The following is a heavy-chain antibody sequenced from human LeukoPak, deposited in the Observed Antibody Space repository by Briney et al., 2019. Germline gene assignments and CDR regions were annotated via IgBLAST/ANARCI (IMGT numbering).Heavy chain of an antibody. CDR1: GGSISSSSYY. CDR2: IYYSGST. D-gene: IGHD6-13*01. V-gene: IGHV4-39*01. CDR3: ARTLRIAAATYPFDP. Sequence: PSETLPLTCTVSGGSISSSSYYWGWIRQPPGKGLEWIGSIYYSGSTYYNPSLKSRVTISVDTSKNQFSLKLSSVTAADTAVYYCARTLRIAAATYPFDPWGQGTLVTVSS. J-gene: IGHJ5*02.